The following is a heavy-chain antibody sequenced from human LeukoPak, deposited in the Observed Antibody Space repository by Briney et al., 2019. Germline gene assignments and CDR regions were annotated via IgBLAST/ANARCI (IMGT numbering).Heavy chain of an antibody. CDR3: ARGLPRNDFWSGFATYWFDP. Sequence: SETLSLTCAVYGGSFSGYYWSWIRQPPGKGLEWIGEINHSGSTNYNPSLRSRVTISLDKPKKQFSLKLSSVNVADTAVYYCARGLPRNDFWSGFATYWFDPWGRGTLVTVSS. CDR1: GGSFSGYY. D-gene: IGHD3-3*01. CDR2: INHSGST. V-gene: IGHV4-34*01. J-gene: IGHJ5*02.